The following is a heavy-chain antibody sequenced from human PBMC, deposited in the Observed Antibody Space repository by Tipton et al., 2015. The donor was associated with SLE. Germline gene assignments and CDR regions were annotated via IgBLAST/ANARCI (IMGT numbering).Heavy chain of an antibody. CDR3: ARVGVSNDFWSGYTYYYYMDV. V-gene: IGHV1-18*01. D-gene: IGHD3-3*01. CDR1: GYSFTSYD. J-gene: IGHJ6*03. Sequence: QVQLVQSGAEVKKPGASVRLSCKASGYSFTSYDIKWVRQATGQGLEWMGWISAYNGNTNYAQKLQGRVTMTTDTSTSTAYMELRSLRSDDTAVYYCARVGVSNDFWSGYTYYYYMDVWGKGTTVTVSS. CDR2: ISAYNGNT.